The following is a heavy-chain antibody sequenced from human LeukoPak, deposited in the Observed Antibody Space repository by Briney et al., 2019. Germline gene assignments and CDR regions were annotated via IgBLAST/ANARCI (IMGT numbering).Heavy chain of an antibody. D-gene: IGHD4-17*01. Sequence: GGSLRLSCAASGFTFSSYAMHWVRQAPGKGLEWVAFISDDGADKYYAVSVRGRFTISRDNSKNTLYLQMKGLRTEDTALYYCARDRDYGDYLDYWGQGTLVTVSS. V-gene: IGHV3-30*03. CDR1: GFTFSSYA. J-gene: IGHJ4*02. CDR3: ARDRDYGDYLDY. CDR2: ISDDGADK.